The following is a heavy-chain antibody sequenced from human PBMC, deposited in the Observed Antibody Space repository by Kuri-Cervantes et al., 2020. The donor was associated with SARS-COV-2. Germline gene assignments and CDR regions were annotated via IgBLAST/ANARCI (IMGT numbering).Heavy chain of an antibody. V-gene: IGHV6-1*01. CDR2: TYYRSKWYN. CDR3: VRQNWDIDS. Sequence: LRLSCAISGDSVSSNSAAWNWIRQSPSRGLEWLGRTYYRSKWYNDYAVSVKSRITINPDTSKNQFSLNLTSVTAADTAVYYCVRQNWDIDSWGQGTLVTVSS. CDR1: GDSVSSNSAA. D-gene: IGHD1/OR15-1a*01. J-gene: IGHJ4*02.